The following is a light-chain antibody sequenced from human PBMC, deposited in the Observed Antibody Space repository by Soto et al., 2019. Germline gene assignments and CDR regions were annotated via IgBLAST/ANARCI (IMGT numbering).Light chain of an antibody. CDR1: SSDVGGYNY. J-gene: IGLJ3*02. Sequence: QAVVTQPASVSGSPGQSITISCTGTSSDVGGYNYVSWYQQHPGKAPKLMIYEVSNRPSGVSNRFSGCKSGNTASLTISGLQAEDEADYYCSSYTSSSTWVFGGGTKLTVL. CDR2: EVS. CDR3: SSYTSSSTWV. V-gene: IGLV2-14*01.